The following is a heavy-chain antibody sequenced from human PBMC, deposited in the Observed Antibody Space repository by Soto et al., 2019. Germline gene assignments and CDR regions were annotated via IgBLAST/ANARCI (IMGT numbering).Heavy chain of an antibody. CDR3: AKDSFIAAASTPLSADYYGMDV. J-gene: IGHJ6*02. CDR1: GFTFSSYA. Sequence: HRGGSLRLSCAASGFTFSSYAMSWVRQAPGKGLEWVSAISGSGGSTFYADSVKGRFTISRDNSKNTLYLQMNSLRAEDTAVYYCAKDSFIAAASTPLSADYYGMDVWGQGTTVTVSS. D-gene: IGHD6-13*01. V-gene: IGHV3-23*01. CDR2: ISGSGGST.